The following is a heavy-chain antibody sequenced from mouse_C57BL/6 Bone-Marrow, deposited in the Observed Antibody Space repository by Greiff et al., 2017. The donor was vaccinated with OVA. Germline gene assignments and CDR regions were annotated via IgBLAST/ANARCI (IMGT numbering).Heavy chain of an antibody. CDR3: ARGRWLNCNGAMDY. CDR2: IGPGSGST. CDR1: GYTFTDYY. D-gene: IGHD1-2*01. J-gene: IGHJ4*01. V-gene: IGHV1-77*01. Sequence: VQLQESGAELVKPGASVKISCTASGYTFTDYYINWVKQRPGQGLEWIGKIGPGSGSTYYTEKFKGKATLTADKSSSTAYMQLSSLTSADSAVYFGARGRWLNCNGAMDYWGQGTSVTVSA.